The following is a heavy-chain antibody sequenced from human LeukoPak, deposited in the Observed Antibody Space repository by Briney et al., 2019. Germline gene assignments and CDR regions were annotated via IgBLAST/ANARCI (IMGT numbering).Heavy chain of an antibody. V-gene: IGHV3-7*01. CDR3: ARSKWELTWTDY. D-gene: IGHD1-26*01. Sequence: PGGALRLSCAPSVFIFSIYSVKAVRQTPGKGVGRVANIKQDGSEKYYVYSVKGRFTISRDNAKNSLYLQMNSLRAEDTAVYYCARSKWELTWTDYWGQGTLVTVSS. CDR1: VFIFSIYS. J-gene: IGHJ4*02. CDR2: IKQDGSEK.